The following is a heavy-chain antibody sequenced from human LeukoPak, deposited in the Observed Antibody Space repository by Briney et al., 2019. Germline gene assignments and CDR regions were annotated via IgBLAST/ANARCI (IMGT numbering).Heavy chain of an antibody. D-gene: IGHD1-26*01. Sequence: GGSLRLSCAGSGFIFSSYWMHWVRQAPGKGLMWVSRIKTDGSTKYYADSVKGRFTISRDNAKNTLYLQMNSLRAEDTAVYYCTREVSGSLYFDYWGQGTLVTVSS. J-gene: IGHJ4*02. CDR3: TREVSGSLYFDY. V-gene: IGHV3-74*01. CDR1: GFIFSSYW. CDR2: IKTDGSTK.